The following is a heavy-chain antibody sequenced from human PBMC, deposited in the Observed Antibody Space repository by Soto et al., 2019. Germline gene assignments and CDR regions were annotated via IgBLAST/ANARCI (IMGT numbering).Heavy chain of an antibody. CDR1: GYTLTELS. CDR3: ATDTKLGALRARSDAFDI. CDR2: FDPEDGET. J-gene: IGHJ3*02. D-gene: IGHD3-10*01. Sequence: ASVKVSCTVSGYTLTELSMHWVRQAPGKGLEWMGGFDPEDGETIYAQKFQGRVTMTEDTSTDTAYMELSSLRSEDTAVYYCATDTKLGALRARSDAFDIWGQGTMVTVSS. V-gene: IGHV1-24*01.